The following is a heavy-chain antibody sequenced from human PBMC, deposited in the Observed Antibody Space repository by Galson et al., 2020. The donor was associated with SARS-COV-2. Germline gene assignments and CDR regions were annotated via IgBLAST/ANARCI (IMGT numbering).Heavy chain of an antibody. CDR1: GDSISSGGNY. V-gene: IGHV4-39*01. D-gene: IGHD5-18*01. J-gene: IGHJ4*02. CDR2: ISYGGGT. Sequence: SETLSLTCTVSGDSISSGGNYWAWIRQPPGKGLEWIGSISYGGGTYYTSSLKGRVTISVDTSQNLFSLRLNSVTAADTAVYCCARHRNSYVHNVGYGGQGTRVNVSS. CDR3: ARHRNSYVHNVGY.